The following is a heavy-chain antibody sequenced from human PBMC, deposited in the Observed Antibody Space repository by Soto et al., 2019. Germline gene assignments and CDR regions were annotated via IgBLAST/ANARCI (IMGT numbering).Heavy chain of an antibody. CDR1: GGYISGFY. J-gene: IGHJ4*02. CDR2: IYYSGSA. D-gene: IGHD2-21*02. Sequence: TETLSLTGAGSGGYISGFYWGWIRQPQGKGLEWIGNIYYSGSANYDPSLRSRVTISLNTSKNQFSLNLNSVTAADTAIYYCARWTYCGGDCYWLDFWGQGTLVTVSS. V-gene: IGHV4-59*01. CDR3: ARWTYCGGDCYWLDF.